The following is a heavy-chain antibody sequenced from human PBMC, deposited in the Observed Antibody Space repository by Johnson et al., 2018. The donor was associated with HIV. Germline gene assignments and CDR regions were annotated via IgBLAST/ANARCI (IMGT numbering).Heavy chain of an antibody. D-gene: IGHD3/OR15-3a*01. CDR2: ISYGGGKK. CDR3: ARDRIRISGLVTTLSPDAFDM. V-gene: IGHV3-30*04. Sequence: QVQLVESGGGLVQPGGSLRLSCAASGFTVTNYAMHWVRLAPGKGLQWVAVISYGGGKKYYGDSVEGRFTISKDISKNTLYLQMDSLRPEETAVYYCARDRIRISGLVTTLSPDAFDMWGQGTMVSVSS. J-gene: IGHJ3*02. CDR1: GFTVTNYA.